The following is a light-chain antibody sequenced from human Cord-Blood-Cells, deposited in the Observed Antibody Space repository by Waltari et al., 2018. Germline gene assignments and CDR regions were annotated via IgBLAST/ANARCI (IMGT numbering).Light chain of an antibody. CDR1: QSVSSY. Sequence: ELVLTQSPATLSLSPGERATLSCRASQSVSSYLAWYQQRPGQAPRLLIYDASNRATGIPARFSGGGSGTDCPLTISSLEPEDFAVYYCQQRSNWLTFGGGTKVEIK. J-gene: IGKJ4*01. CDR2: DAS. V-gene: IGKV3-11*01. CDR3: QQRSNWLT.